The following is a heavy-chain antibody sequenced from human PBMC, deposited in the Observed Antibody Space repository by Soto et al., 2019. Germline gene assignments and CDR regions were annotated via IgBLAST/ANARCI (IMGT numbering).Heavy chain of an antibody. CDR1: GFTFGDHY. D-gene: IGHD3-10*02. Sequence: EVQLVESGGGLVQPGGSLRLSCVASGFTFGDHYMDWVRQAPGKGLEWVGRSRNRANSYTTEYAASVKGRFTISRDDSKNSLFLQMNSLKTEDTAVNYCARDTQSHYVGDYYYYYIDVWGKGTTVTVSS. V-gene: IGHV3-72*01. CDR2: SRNRANSYTT. CDR3: ARDTQSHYVGDYYYYYIDV. J-gene: IGHJ6*03.